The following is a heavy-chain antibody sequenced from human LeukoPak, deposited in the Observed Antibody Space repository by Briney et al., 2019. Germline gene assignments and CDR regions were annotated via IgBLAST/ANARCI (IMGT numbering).Heavy chain of an antibody. V-gene: IGHV1-8*01. CDR2: MNPNSGNT. CDR1: GYTFTSYD. D-gene: IGHD5-24*01. Sequence: ASVKVSCKASGYTFTSYDINWVRQATGQGLEWMGWMNPNSGNTGYAQKFQGRVTMTRNTSISTAYMELSSLRSEDTAVYYCAREGVDGYNSELDYWGQGTLVTVSS. J-gene: IGHJ4*02. CDR3: AREGVDGYNSELDY.